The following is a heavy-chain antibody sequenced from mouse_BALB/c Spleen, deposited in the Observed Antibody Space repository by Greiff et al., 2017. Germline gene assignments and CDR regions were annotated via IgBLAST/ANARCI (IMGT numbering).Heavy chain of an antibody. D-gene: IGHD2-2*01. CDR1: GYTFSSYW. V-gene: IGHV1-9*01. CDR3: ARRGGYYDAMDY. CDR2: ILPGSGST. Sequence: QVQLKQSGAELMKPGASVKISCKATGYTFSSYWIEWVKQRPGHGLEWIGEILPGSGSTNYNEKFKGKATFTADTSSNTAYMQLSSLTSEDSAVYYCARRGGYYDAMDYWGQGTSVTVSS. J-gene: IGHJ4*01.